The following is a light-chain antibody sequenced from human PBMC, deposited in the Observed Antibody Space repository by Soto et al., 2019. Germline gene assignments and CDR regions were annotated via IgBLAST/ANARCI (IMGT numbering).Light chain of an antibody. CDR3: QQYSHLIT. J-gene: IGKJ5*01. CDR2: DAS. CDR1: QDISNY. Sequence: DIQMTQSPSSLSASVGDRVTITCQASQDISNYLNWYQQKLGKAPKLLIYDASNLETGVPSRFSGSGFGTAFTFTISSLQPEDIATYYCQQYSHLITFGQGTRLEIK. V-gene: IGKV1-33*01.